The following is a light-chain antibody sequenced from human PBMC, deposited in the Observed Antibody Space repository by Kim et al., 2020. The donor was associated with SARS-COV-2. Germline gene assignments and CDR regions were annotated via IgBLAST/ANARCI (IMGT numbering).Light chain of an antibody. V-gene: IGKV3-11*01. CDR3: QQRSNWPLYT. J-gene: IGKJ2*01. Sequence: EIVLTQSPATLSLSPGGRATLSCRASQSVSSYLAWYQQKPGQAPRLLIYDASNRATGIPARFSGSGSGTDFTLTISSLEPEDFAVYYCQQRSNWPLYTFGQGTKLEI. CDR2: DAS. CDR1: QSVSSY.